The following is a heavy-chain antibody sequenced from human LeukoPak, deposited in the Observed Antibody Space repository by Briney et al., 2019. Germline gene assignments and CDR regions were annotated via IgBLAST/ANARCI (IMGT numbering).Heavy chain of an antibody. J-gene: IGHJ4*02. D-gene: IGHD4-17*01. CDR3: ARGNTVTDYFDY. Sequence: SETLSLTCTVSGGSVSSHDWSWIRQPPGKALEWIGYVYHSGSTKFNPSVESRATISIDTSKNQFSLKVTSVTAADTAVYYCARGNTVTDYFDYWGQGTLVSVSS. CDR2: VYHSGST. V-gene: IGHV4-59*02. CDR1: GGSVSSHD.